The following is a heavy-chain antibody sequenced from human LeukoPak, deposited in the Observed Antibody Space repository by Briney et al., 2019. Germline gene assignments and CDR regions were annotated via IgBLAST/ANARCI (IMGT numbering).Heavy chain of an antibody. CDR2: IYYSGST. CDR3: ARDRGWELFDY. Sequence: SETLSLTCTVSGGSVSRGYYYWSWIRQPPGKGLEWIGNIYYSGSTNYNPSLKSRVTISADTSKNQFSLKLSSVTAADTAVYYCARDRGWELFDYWGQGTQVTVSS. J-gene: IGHJ4*02. CDR1: GGSVSRGYYY. V-gene: IGHV4-61*01. D-gene: IGHD1-26*01.